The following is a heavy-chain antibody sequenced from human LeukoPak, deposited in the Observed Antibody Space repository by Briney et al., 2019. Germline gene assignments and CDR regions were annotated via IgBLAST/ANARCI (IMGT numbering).Heavy chain of an antibody. CDR1: GFTLSSYA. Sequence: GGSLRLSCAASGFTLSSYAMTWVRQAPGRGLEWVSSVDGGGGGTYYADSVKGRFTISRDNSKNTLYLQLNSLRAEDTAQYYCAREGYSYVYDYWGQGTLVTVSS. V-gene: IGHV3-23*01. D-gene: IGHD5-18*01. CDR3: AREGYSYVYDY. J-gene: IGHJ4*02. CDR2: VDGGGGGT.